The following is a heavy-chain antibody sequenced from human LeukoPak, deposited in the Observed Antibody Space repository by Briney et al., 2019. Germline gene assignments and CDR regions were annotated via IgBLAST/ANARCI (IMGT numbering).Heavy chain of an antibody. CDR1: GFVFTSYG. Sequence: ASVKVSCKASGFVFTSYGFTWVRQAPGQGLEWMGWISANDGKTHYSERHQGRVTMSTDTVTSTAYMELRSLRSDDAAVYYCARELHVERDDYWGQGTLVTVSS. CDR2: ISANDGKT. V-gene: IGHV1-18*01. J-gene: IGHJ4*02. D-gene: IGHD1-1*01. CDR3: ARELHVERDDY.